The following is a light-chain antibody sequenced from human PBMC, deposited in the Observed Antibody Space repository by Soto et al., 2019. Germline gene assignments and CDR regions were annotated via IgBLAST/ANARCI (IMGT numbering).Light chain of an antibody. CDR1: QYITSY. Sequence: AIRMTQSLSSLSASTGDRFTITFLASQYITSYLAWYQQKPGNAPKLLIYAASTLQSGVPSRFSGSGSGTDFTLTITCLQSEDFATYYCQQYYSYPRTFGQGNKVDIK. J-gene: IGKJ1*01. CDR3: QQYYSYPRT. V-gene: IGKV1-8*01. CDR2: AAS.